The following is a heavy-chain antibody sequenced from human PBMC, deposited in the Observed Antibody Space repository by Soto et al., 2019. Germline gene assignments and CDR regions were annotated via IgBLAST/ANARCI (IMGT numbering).Heavy chain of an antibody. D-gene: IGHD6-13*01. Sequence: GGSLRLSCAASGFTFSSYAMSWVRQAPGKGLEWVSAISGSGGSTYYADSVKGRFTISRDNSKNTLYLQMNSLRAEDTAVYYCAIDYSSSWYYYYGMDVWGQGTTVTVSS. V-gene: IGHV3-23*01. J-gene: IGHJ6*02. CDR2: ISGSGGST. CDR3: AIDYSSSWYYYYGMDV. CDR1: GFTFSSYA.